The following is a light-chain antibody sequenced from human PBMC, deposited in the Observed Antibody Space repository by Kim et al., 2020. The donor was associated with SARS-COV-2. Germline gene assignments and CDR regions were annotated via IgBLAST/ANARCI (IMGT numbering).Light chain of an antibody. CDR1: QSISSY. J-gene: IGKJ2*01. CDR2: AAS. Sequence: SASVGDRVTITCRASQSISSYLNWYQQKPGKAPKLLIYAASSLQSGVPSRFSGSGSETDFTLTISSLQPEDFATYYCQQSYSTPRTFGQGTKLEI. V-gene: IGKV1-39*01. CDR3: QQSYSTPRT.